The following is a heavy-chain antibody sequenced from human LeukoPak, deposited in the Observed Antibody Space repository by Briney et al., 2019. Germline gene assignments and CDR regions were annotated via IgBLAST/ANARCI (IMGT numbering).Heavy chain of an antibody. CDR3: ARVPRDSSGYYGYFDY. D-gene: IGHD3-22*01. CDR2: ISAYNGNT. CDR1: GYTFTSYG. V-gene: IGHV1-18*01. Sequence: ASVKVSCKASGYTFTSYGISWVRQAPGQGLEWMGWISAYNGNTNYAQKLQGRVTMTTDTSTSTAYMELRSLRSEDTAVYYCARVPRDSSGYYGYFDYWGQGTLVTVSS. J-gene: IGHJ4*02.